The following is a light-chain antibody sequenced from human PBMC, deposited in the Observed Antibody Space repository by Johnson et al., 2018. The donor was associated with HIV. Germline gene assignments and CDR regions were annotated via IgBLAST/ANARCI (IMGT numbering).Light chain of an antibody. CDR1: SSNIGNNY. Sequence: QSVLTQPPSVSAAPGQKVTISCSGSSSNIGNNYVSWYQQLPGTAPKLLIYENNKRPSGIPDRFSGSRSGTSATLAITRLQTGDEAEYYCGTWDSSLSAVPFGTGTKVTVL. CDR2: ENN. CDR3: GTWDSSLSAVP. V-gene: IGLV1-51*02. J-gene: IGLJ1*01.